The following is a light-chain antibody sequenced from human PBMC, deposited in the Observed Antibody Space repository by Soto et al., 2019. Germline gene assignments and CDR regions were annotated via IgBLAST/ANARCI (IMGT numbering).Light chain of an antibody. V-gene: IGKV3-15*01. CDR3: QQYNNWPRT. CDR1: QSVSSN. Sequence: IVMTQSPPTLSVSPGDTATLSCRASQSVSSNLAWYQQKPGQAPRLLIYGASTRATGIPARFSGSGSGTEFTLTISSLQSEDFAVYYCQQYNNWPRTFGQGTKV. CDR2: GAS. J-gene: IGKJ1*01.